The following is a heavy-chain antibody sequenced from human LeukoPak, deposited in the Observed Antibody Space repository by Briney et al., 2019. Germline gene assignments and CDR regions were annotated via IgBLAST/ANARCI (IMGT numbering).Heavy chain of an antibody. D-gene: IGHD6-13*01. J-gene: IGHJ5*02. CDR1: GFTFSNAY. Sequence: PGGSLRLSCAASGFTFSNAYMSWVRQAPGKGLEWVGRIKTETDGRTTDFAAPVKGRFTISRDDSKNTLYLQMNSLKTEDTAVYYCTTYASSWAWFDPWGQGTLVTVSS. V-gene: IGHV3-15*01. CDR2: IKTETDGRTT. CDR3: TTYASSWAWFDP.